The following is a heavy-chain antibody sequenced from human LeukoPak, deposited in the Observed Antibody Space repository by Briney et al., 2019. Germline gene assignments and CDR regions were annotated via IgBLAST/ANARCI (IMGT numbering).Heavy chain of an antibody. D-gene: IGHD3-22*01. CDR2: IWYDGSNK. CDR3: ARDLKGYYDSADYYRKDHYFDY. V-gene: IGHV3-33*01. J-gene: IGHJ4*02. Sequence: GGSLRLSCAASGFTFSSYGMHWVRQAPGKGLEWVAVIWYDGSNKYYADSVKGRFTISRDNSKNTLYLQMNSLRAEDTAVYYCARDLKGYYDSADYYRKDHYFDYWGQGTLVTVSS. CDR1: GFTFSSYG.